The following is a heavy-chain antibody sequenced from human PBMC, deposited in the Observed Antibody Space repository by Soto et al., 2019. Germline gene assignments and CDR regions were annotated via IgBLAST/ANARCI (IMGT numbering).Heavy chain of an antibody. V-gene: IGHV3-48*02. CDR3: AGDRGTYYDSSGRFDY. D-gene: IGHD3-22*01. J-gene: IGHJ4*02. CDR2: ISSSSSTI. Sequence: EVQLVESGGGLVQPGGSLRLSCAASGFTFSSYSMNWVRQAPGKGLEWVSYISSSSSTIYYADSVKGRFTISRDNAKNSLYLQMNSLRDADTAVYYCAGDRGTYYDSSGRFDYWGQGTLVTVSS. CDR1: GFTFSSYS.